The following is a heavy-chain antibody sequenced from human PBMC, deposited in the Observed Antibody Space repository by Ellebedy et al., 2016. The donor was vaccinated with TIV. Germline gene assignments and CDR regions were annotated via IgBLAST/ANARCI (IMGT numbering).Heavy chain of an antibody. V-gene: IGHV3-30*03. Sequence: GESLKISCAASGFTFSSYGMHWVRQAPGKGLEWVAFISYDGSEKQYGDSVKGRFTISRDKSKNTLYLQMKSLSAEDTSIYYCARVYSSYFFDYWGQGTLVTVSS. J-gene: IGHJ4*02. D-gene: IGHD6-13*01. CDR2: ISYDGSEK. CDR1: GFTFSSYG. CDR3: ARVYSSYFFDY.